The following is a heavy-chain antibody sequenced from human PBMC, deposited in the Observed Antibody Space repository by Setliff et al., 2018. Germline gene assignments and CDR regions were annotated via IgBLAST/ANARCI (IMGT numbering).Heavy chain of an antibody. CDR3: AREGRFQLPQYYYYYGMDV. CDR2: ISAYNGNT. CDR1: GYTFTSYG. Sequence: ASVKVSCKASGYTFTSYGISWVRQAPGQGLEWMGWISAYNGNTNYAQKLRGRVTMTTDTSTGTACMELRSLRSDDTAVYYCAREGRFQLPQYYYYYGMDVWGQGTTVTVSS. J-gene: IGHJ6*02. V-gene: IGHV1-18*01. D-gene: IGHD3-3*01.